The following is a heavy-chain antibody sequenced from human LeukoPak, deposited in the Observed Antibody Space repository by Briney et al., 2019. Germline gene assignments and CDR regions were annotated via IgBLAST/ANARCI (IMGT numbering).Heavy chain of an antibody. V-gene: IGHV4-59*01. D-gene: IGHD5-24*01. Sequence: PSETLSPTGTVYGGSISSYYWRWIRQPPGEGRGWIGYIYYSGSTNYNPSLKSRVTISVDTSKNQFSLKLSSVTAADTAVYYCASTDGYNSFDYWGQGTLVTVSS. CDR2: IYYSGST. CDR1: GGSISSYY. CDR3: ASTDGYNSFDY. J-gene: IGHJ4*02.